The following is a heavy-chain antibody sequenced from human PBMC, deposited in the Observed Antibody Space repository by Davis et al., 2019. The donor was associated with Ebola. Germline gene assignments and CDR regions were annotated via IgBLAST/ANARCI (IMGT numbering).Heavy chain of an antibody. D-gene: IGHD1-7*01. CDR2: IIPIFGTA. V-gene: IGHV1-69*13. CDR3: AREESANYDAFDI. J-gene: IGHJ3*02. CDR1: GYTFTAYY. Sequence: SVKVSCKASGYTFTAYYMHWVRQAPGQGLEWMGGIIPIFGTANYAQKFQGRVTITADESTSTAYMELSSLRSEDTAVYYCAREESANYDAFDIWGQGTMVTVSS.